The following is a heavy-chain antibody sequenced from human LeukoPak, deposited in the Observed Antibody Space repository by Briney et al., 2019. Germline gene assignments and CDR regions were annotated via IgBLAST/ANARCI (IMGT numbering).Heavy chain of an antibody. CDR3: AKEYCSSTSCYTRSMDV. V-gene: IGHV3-30*02. CDR2: IWYGGSNK. J-gene: IGHJ6*03. D-gene: IGHD2-2*02. Sequence: PGGSLRLSCAASGFTFSSYGKHWVRQAPGKGLEWVAVIWYGGSNKYYADSVKGRFTNSRDNSKNTLYLQMNSLRAEDTAVYYCAKEYCSSTSCYTRSMDVWGKGTTVTVSS. CDR1: GFTFSSYG.